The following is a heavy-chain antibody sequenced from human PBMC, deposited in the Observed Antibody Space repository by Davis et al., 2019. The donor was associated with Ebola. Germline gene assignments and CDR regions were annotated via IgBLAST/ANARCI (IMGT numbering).Heavy chain of an antibody. Sequence: ASVKVSCKASGYTFTGYDINWVRQATGQGLEWMGWINPNSGNTGYAQKFQGRVTMTRENSISTAYMELSSLRSEDTAVYYCARGGVAYSDPDYLGQGTLVGVSS. CDR1: GYTFTGYD. CDR2: INPNSGNT. V-gene: IGHV1-8*01. J-gene: IGHJ4*02. D-gene: IGHD2-21*01. CDR3: ARGGVAYSDPDY.